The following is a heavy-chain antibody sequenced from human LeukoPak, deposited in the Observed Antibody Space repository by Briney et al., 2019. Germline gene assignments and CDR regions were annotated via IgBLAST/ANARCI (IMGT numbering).Heavy chain of an antibody. CDR1: GFTFSDYY. J-gene: IGHJ4*02. Sequence: GGSLRLSCAASGFTFSDYYMSWIRQAPGKGLEWVSYISSSGSTIYYADSVKGRFTISRDNAKNSLYLQMNGLRAEDTAVYYCAGDPEQLVNHYYFDYWGQGTLVTVSS. V-gene: IGHV3-11*01. CDR2: ISSSGSTI. D-gene: IGHD6-13*01. CDR3: AGDPEQLVNHYYFDY.